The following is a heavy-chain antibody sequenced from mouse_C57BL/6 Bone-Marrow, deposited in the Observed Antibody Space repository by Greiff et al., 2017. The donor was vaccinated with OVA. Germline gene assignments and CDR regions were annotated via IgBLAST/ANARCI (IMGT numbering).Heavy chain of an antibody. CDR2: INPSNGGT. Sequence: QVQLKQPGTELVKPGASVKLSCKASGYTFPSYWMHWVKQRPGQGLEWIGNINPSNGGTNYNEKFKSKATLTVDKSSSTAYMQLSSLTSEDSAVYYCARPNYSNYYYAMDYWGQGTSVTVSS. CDR1: GYTFPSYW. J-gene: IGHJ4*01. V-gene: IGHV1-53*01. D-gene: IGHD2-5*01. CDR3: ARPNYSNYYYAMDY.